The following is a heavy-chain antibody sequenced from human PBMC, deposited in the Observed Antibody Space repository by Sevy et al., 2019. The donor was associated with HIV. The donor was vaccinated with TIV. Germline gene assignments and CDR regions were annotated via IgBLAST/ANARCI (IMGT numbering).Heavy chain of an antibody. J-gene: IGHJ4*02. CDR3: ASEYCSRGSCFFDY. V-gene: IGHV3-53*01. Sequence: GGSLRLPCVVSGFDIRSNYMSWVRQAPGKGLEWVSHIYAGGTAYYADSVKGRFTFSRDDSKNTVSLQMRSLRVEDSAVYYCASEYCSRGSCFFDYWGQGIQVTVSS. CDR1: GFDIRSNY. CDR2: IYAGGTA. D-gene: IGHD2-15*01.